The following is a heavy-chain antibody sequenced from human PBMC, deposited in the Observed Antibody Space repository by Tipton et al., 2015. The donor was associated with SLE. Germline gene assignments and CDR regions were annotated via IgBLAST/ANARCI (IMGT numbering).Heavy chain of an antibody. D-gene: IGHD4/OR15-4a*01. CDR2: IVVGSDDT. V-gene: IGHV1-58*02. CDR3: AAGLVNMGRFDY. Sequence: QSGAEVKRPGTSVKVSCKASGFPFTSSAMQWVRQARGQGLEWIGWIVVGSDDTNYAENFQERVTITRDLSTNTVSMELNSLRTDDTAVYYCAAGLVNMGRFDYWGQGTLVTVSS. J-gene: IGHJ4*02. CDR1: GFPFTSSA.